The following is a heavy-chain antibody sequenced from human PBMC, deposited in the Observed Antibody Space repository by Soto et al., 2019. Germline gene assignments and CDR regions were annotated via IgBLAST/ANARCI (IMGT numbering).Heavy chain of an antibody. CDR3: AKSAAAAGTEY. Sequence: QVQLVESGGGVVQPGRSLRLSCAASGFTFSSYGMHWVRQAPGKGLEWVAVISYDGSNKYYADSVKGRFTISRDNSKNTLYLQMNSLRAEDTAVYYCAKSAAAAGTEYWGQGTLVTVSS. J-gene: IGHJ4*02. CDR2: ISYDGSNK. CDR1: GFTFSSYG. D-gene: IGHD6-13*01. V-gene: IGHV3-30*18.